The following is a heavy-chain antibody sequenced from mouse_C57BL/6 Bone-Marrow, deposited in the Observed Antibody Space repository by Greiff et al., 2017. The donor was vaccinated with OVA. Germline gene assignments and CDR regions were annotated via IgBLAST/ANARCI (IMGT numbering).Heavy chain of an antibody. J-gene: IGHJ2*01. V-gene: IGHV8-12*01. CDR2: IYWDDDK. D-gene: IGHD2-5*01. CDR3: ARRGSTGYSNFLFDY. CDR1: GFSLSTSGMG. Sequence: QVTLKESGPGILQSSQTLSLTCSFSGFSLSTSGMGVSWIRQPSGKGLEWLAHIYWDDDKRYNPFPNSRLTISKDTSRNQISLKITRVDTADTATYYCARRGSTGYSNFLFDYWGQGTTLTVSS.